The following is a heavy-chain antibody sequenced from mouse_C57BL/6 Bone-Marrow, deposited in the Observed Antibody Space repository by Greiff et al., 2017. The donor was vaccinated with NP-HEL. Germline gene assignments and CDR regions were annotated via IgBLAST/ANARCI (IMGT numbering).Heavy chain of an antibody. V-gene: IGHV5-12*01. CDR3: AREGVEEGYYLFAY. CDR1: GFTFSDYY. D-gene: IGHD2-3*01. CDR2: ISNGGGST. Sequence: EVQRVESGGGLVQPGGSLKLSCAASGFTFSDYYMYWVRQTPEKRLEWVAYISNGGGSTYYLDTVKGRFTISRDNAKNTLYLQMSRLKSEDTAMYYCAREGVEEGYYLFAYWGQGTLVTVSA. J-gene: IGHJ3*01.